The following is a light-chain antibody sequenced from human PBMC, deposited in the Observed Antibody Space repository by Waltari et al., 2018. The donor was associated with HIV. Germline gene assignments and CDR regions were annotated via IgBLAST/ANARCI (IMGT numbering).Light chain of an antibody. CDR2: DTY. CDR1: SFHLGNNS. CDR3: AAWDSSLSVAV. Sequence: QSVLTQPPSVSAAPGQKVTIPCPGGSFHLGNNSVSCYQPCPGTAPKLLIYDTYNRPQGIPDRFSGSKSATSATLVIDGLQTGDEADYYCAAWDSSLSVAVFGGGTQVTVL. V-gene: IGLV1-51*01. J-gene: IGLJ3*02.